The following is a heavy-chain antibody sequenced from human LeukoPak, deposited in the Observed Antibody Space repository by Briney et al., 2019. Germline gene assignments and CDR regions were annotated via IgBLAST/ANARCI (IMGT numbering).Heavy chain of an antibody. Sequence: GGSLRLSCAASGFTVSGNYMSWVRQAPGKGLEWVALISFGGSDKYYADSVKGRFTISSDNSKNTVYLQMNRLRAEDRAVYYCARGSGGSYYVTAFDFWGQGTMVTVSS. CDR2: ISFGGSDK. J-gene: IGHJ3*01. CDR1: GFTVSGNY. D-gene: IGHD1-26*01. CDR3: ARGSGGSYYVTAFDF. V-gene: IGHV3-30*01.